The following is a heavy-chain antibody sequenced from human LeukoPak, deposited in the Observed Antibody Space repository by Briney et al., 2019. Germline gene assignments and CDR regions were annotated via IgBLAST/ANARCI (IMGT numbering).Heavy chain of an antibody. V-gene: IGHV1-18*01. D-gene: IGHD3-9*01. CDR3: ARGRYDILTGPETFDY. Sequence: ASVKVSCKASGYTXSNYGINWVRQAPGQGLEWMGWSSGLNGNTNYAQKFQGRVTLTTDTSTKTTYMELRSLRSDDTAVYYCARGRYDILTGPETFDYWGQGTPVTVSS. CDR2: SSGLNGNT. CDR1: GYTXSNYG. J-gene: IGHJ4*02.